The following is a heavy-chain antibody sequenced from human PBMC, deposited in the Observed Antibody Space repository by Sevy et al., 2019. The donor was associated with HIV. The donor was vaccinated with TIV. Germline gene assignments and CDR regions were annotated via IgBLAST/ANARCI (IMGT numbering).Heavy chain of an antibody. CDR1: GFTVSSNY. V-gene: IGHV3-53*01. CDR2: IFSGGST. D-gene: IGHD3-3*01. J-gene: IGHJ6*02. Sequence: GGSLRLSCAVSGFTVSSNYMTWVRQAPGKGLEWVSVIFSGGSTYYADSVKGRFTISRDNSRITLSLQMNGLRAKDTAVYYCARGMILEGSWCGMDVWGQGTTVTVSS. CDR3: ARGMILEGSWCGMDV.